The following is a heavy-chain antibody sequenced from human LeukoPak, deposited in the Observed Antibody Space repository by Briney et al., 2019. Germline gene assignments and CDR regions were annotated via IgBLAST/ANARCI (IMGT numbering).Heavy chain of an antibody. V-gene: IGHV3-23*01. D-gene: IGHD4/OR15-4a*01. CDR3: ARRAGAYSHPYDY. J-gene: IGHJ4*02. CDR1: GFTFSNYA. CDR2: LSGSGDIT. Sequence: GGSLRLSCAASGFTFSNYAMSWVRQAPGKGLEWVSALSGSGDITYYADSVKGRFTISRDNSKNTLYLQMNSLRAEDTAVYYCARRAGAYSHPYDYWGQGTLVTVSS.